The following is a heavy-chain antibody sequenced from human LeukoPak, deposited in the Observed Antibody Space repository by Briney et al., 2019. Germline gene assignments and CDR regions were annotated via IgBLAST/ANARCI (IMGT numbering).Heavy chain of an antibody. J-gene: IGHJ4*02. CDR3: ARLAAGSDYFDY. Sequence: GRSLRPARAASAFPLSRDWTSWVRHAPGKGLEWVANMKQDGSEKHYVDSVKGRFTFSRDNAKNSLYLQMNGLRAEDMAVYYCARLAAGSDYFDYWGQGTLVTVSS. D-gene: IGHD6-13*01. CDR1: AFPLSRDW. CDR2: MKQDGSEK. V-gene: IGHV3-7*04.